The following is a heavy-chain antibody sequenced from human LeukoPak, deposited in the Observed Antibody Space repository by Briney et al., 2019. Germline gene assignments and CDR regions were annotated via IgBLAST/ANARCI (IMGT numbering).Heavy chain of an antibody. CDR3: ARTVAARPRGYFYYYYYMDV. CDR1: GFTFSSYA. Sequence: GGSLRLSCAASGFTFSSYAMSWVRQAPGKGLEWVSAISGSGGSTYYADSVKGRFTISRDNSKNTLYLQMNSLRAEDTAVYYCARTVAARPRGYFYYYYYMDVWGKGTTVTVSS. D-gene: IGHD6-6*01. V-gene: IGHV3-23*01. CDR2: ISGSGGST. J-gene: IGHJ6*03.